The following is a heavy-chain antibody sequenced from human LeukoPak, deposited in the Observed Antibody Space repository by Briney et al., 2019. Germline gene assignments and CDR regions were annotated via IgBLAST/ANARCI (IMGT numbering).Heavy chain of an antibody. CDR3: ARDKARYYYDSSGYYVPDAFDI. Sequence: GGSLRLSCAASGFTLSSNYMSWVRQAPGKGLEWVSVIYSGGSTYYADSVKGRFTISRDNSKNTLYLQMNSLRAEDTAVYYCARDKARYYYDSSGYYVPDAFDIWGQGTMVTVSS. J-gene: IGHJ3*02. V-gene: IGHV3-66*01. CDR2: IYSGGST. CDR1: GFTLSSNY. D-gene: IGHD3-22*01.